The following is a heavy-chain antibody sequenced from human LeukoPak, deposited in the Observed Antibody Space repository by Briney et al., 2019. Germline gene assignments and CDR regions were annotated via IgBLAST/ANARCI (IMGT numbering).Heavy chain of an antibody. D-gene: IGHD6-13*01. V-gene: IGHV4-61*02. CDR2: IYTSGST. J-gene: IGHJ6*03. Sequence: PSETLSLTCSVSGGSISSISYYWGWIRQPTGKGLEWIGRIYTSGSTNYNPSLKSRVTISVDTSKNQFSLKLSSVTAADTAVYYCARVSQQHPSPYYYYMDVWGKGTTVTISS. CDR3: ARVSQQHPSPYYYYMDV. CDR1: GGSISSISYY.